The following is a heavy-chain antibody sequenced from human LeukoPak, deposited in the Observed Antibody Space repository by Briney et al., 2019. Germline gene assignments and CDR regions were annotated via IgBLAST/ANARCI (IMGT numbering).Heavy chain of an antibody. J-gene: IGHJ4*02. CDR1: GFTVSSNY. CDR2: IYSGGGT. Sequence: GGSLRLSCAASGFTVSSNYMSWVRQAPGKGLEWVSVIYSGGGTYYADSVKGRFTISRDNSKNTLYLQMNSLRAEDTAVYYCARGARRGVITGGIFDYWGQGTLVTVSS. V-gene: IGHV3-66*01. CDR3: ARGARRGVITGGIFDY. D-gene: IGHD3-10*01.